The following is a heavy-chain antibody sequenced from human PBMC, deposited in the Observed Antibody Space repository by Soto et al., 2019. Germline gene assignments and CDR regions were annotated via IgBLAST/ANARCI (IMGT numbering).Heavy chain of an antibody. J-gene: IGHJ5*02. Sequence: PGESLKLSCRGSGYTFTSYWIAWVRHMPGKGLEWMAIIYPADSDTRYSPSFQGHGTISRANTRNSLFLQMNSLRAEDPGFYYCALLRDAWGQGAQVTVSS. CDR3: ALLRDA. CDR1: GYTFTSYW. CDR2: IYPADSDT. D-gene: IGHD2-15*01. V-gene: IGHV5-51*01.